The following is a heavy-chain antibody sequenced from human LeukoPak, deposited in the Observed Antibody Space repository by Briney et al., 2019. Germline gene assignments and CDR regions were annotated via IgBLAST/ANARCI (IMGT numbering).Heavy chain of an antibody. CDR1: GFTLSNAW. CDR2: IYSGGST. J-gene: IGHJ4*02. CDR3: ARVFYPGSSGYSGDY. Sequence: GGSLRLSCAASGFTLSNAWMNWVRQAPGKGLEWVSVIYSGGSTYYADSVKGRFTISRDNSKNTLYLQMNSLRAEDTAVYYCARVFYPGSSGYSGDYWGQGTLVTVSS. D-gene: IGHD3-22*01. V-gene: IGHV3-53*01.